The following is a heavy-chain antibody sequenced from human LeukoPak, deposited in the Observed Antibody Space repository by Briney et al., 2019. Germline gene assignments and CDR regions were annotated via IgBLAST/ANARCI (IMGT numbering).Heavy chain of an antibody. CDR3: ARDYADYVGYFFFDY. V-gene: IGHV3-23*01. J-gene: IGHJ4*02. CDR2: ISGGGETT. CDR1: GFTFNNYA. D-gene: IGHD4-17*01. Sequence: GGSLRLSCAASGFTFNNYAMNWVRQAAGKGLEWVSSISGGGETTYYADSAKGRFTISRDNSQNTLYLQMNILRAEDTAVYYCARDYADYVGYFFFDYWGQGTLVTVSS.